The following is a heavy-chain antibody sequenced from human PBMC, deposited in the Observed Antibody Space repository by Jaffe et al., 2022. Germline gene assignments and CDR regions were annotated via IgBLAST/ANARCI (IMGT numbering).Heavy chain of an antibody. J-gene: IGHJ3*02. CDR3: TRLTTVNTLEAFDI. CDR2: IRSKTNNYAT. D-gene: IGHD4-17*01. CDR1: GFTLSGSA. Sequence: EVQLVESGGGLVQPGGSLKISCAASGFTLSGSAVHWVRQASGKGLEWVGHIRSKTNNYATAYVASVKGRFTISRDDSKNTAYLQMNSLKTEDTAVYYCTRLTTVNTLEAFDIWGQGTMVTVSS. V-gene: IGHV3-73*02.